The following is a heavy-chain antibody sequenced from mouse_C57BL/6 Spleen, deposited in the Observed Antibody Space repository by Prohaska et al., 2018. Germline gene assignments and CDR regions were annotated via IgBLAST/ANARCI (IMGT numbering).Heavy chain of an antibody. CDR1: GYTFTGYW. V-gene: IGHV1-9*01. D-gene: IGHD4-1*01. CDR2: ILPGSGSI. J-gene: IGHJ2*01. Sequence: QVQLQQSGAELMKPGASAKLSCKATGYTFTGYWIVCVKPRPGHGLEWIGAILPGSGSINYKEKIKGKATFTADTSSNTAYMQLSSLTTEDSAIYFCARGTGTKDFDDWGQGTTLTVSS. CDR3: ARGTGTKDFDD.